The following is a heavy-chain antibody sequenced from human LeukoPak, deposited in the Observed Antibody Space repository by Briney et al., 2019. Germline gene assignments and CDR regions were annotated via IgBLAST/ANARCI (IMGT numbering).Heavy chain of an antibody. V-gene: IGHV1-24*01. CDR2: FDPEDGET. J-gene: IGHJ3*02. CDR1: GYTLTELS. CDR3: ATWGQLWPDAFDI. D-gene: IGHD5-18*01. Sequence: ASVEVTCKVSGYTLTELSMHWVRQAPGKGLEWMGGFDPEDGETIYAQKFQGRVTMTEDTSTDTAYMELSSLRSEDTAVYYCATWGQLWPDAFDIWGQGTMATVSS.